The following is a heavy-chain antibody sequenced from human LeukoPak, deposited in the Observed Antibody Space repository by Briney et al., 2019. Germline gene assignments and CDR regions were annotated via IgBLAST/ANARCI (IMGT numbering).Heavy chain of an antibody. V-gene: IGHV4-61*02. CDR3: ARGVNHYYYYMDV. CDR1: GGSISSGSYY. CDR2: IYTSGST. Sequence: SETLSLTCTVSGGSISSGSYYWSWIRQPAVKGLEWIGRIYTSGSTNYNPSLKSRVTISVDTSKNQFSLKLSSVTAADTAVYYCARGVNHYYYYMDVWGKGTTVTISS. J-gene: IGHJ6*03. D-gene: IGHD4-23*01.